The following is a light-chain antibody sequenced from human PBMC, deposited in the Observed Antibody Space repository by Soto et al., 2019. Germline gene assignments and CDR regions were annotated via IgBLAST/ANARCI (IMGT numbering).Light chain of an antibody. J-gene: IGKJ4*01. Sequence: DVQMTQSPSSLSASVGVRVTITCRASQSINNWLAWYQQKPGKAPKFLIYDASTLETGVPSRFSGSASGTEFTLTISGLQPEDVASYYCQQYDTYPLTFGGGTRVELK. V-gene: IGKV1-5*01. CDR3: QQYDTYPLT. CDR1: QSINNW. CDR2: DAS.